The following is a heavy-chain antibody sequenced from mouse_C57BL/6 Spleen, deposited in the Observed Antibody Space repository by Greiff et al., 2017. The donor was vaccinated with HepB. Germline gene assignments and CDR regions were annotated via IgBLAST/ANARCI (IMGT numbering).Heavy chain of an antibody. CDR3: ARRSLEPYDYDDAMDY. V-gene: IGHV1-54*01. CDR1: GYAFTNYL. D-gene: IGHD2-4*01. CDR2: INPGSGGT. Sequence: QVQLQQSGAELVRPGTSVKVSCKASGYAFTNYLIEWVKQRPGQGLEWIGVINPGSGGTNYNEKFKGKATLTADTSSSTAYMQLSSLTSEYSAVSFCARRSLEPYDYDDAMDYWGQGTSVTVSS. J-gene: IGHJ4*01.